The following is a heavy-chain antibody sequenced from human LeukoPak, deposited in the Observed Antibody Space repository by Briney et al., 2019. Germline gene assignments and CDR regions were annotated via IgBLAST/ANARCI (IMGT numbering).Heavy chain of an antibody. V-gene: IGHV4-38-2*02. CDR2: IYHSGST. D-gene: IGHD6-13*01. CDR3: ARAGIAAAGTEDY. CDR1: GYSISSGYY. J-gene: IGHJ4*02. Sequence: SETLSLTCTVSGYSISSGYYWGWIRQPPGKGLEWIGSIYHSGSTYYNPSLKRRVTISVDTSKNQFSLKLSSVTAADTAVYYCARAGIAAAGTEDYWGQGTLVTVSS.